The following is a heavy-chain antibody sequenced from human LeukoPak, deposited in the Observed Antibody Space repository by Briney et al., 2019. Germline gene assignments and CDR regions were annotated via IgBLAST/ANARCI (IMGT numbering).Heavy chain of an antibody. D-gene: IGHD1-7*01. Sequence: PSETLSLTCTVSGGSISSGGYYWSWIRQHPGKGLEWIGYIYYSGSTYYNPSLKSRVTISVDTSKNQFSLKLSSVTAADTAVYYCARVPPYNWNYGEYYFDYWGQGTLVTVSS. CDR2: IYYSGST. CDR3: ARVPPYNWNYGEYYFDY. J-gene: IGHJ4*02. V-gene: IGHV4-31*03. CDR1: GGSISSGGYY.